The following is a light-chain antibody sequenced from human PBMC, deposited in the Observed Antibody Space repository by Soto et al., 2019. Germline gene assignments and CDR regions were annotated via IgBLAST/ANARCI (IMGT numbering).Light chain of an antibody. CDR1: QSVSIK. J-gene: IGKJ1*01. V-gene: IGKV3-15*01. CDR3: QQYGSSGT. CDR2: GAS. Sequence: EIVITESPTSLSVTPGERATLSCRASQSVSIKLAWYPQKPGQAPRLLFYGASTRATGVPARFSGSGSGTDFTLTISRLEPEDFAVYYCQQYGSSGTFGQGVKV.